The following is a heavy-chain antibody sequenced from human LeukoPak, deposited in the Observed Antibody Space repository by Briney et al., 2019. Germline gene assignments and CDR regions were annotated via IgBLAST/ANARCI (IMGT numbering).Heavy chain of an antibody. CDR2: ISVSGNT. J-gene: IGHJ6*03. CDR1: GFTFSNYW. V-gene: IGHV3-21*04. Sequence: GGSLRLSCAASGFTFSNYWMTWVRQAPGKGLEWVSAISVSGNTYHADSMKGRFTISRNNAKNSLYLQMNSLRAEDMALYYCAKGGGGRLIYYYYMDVWGKGTTVTVSS. CDR3: AKGGGGRLIYYYYMDV. D-gene: IGHD3-16*01.